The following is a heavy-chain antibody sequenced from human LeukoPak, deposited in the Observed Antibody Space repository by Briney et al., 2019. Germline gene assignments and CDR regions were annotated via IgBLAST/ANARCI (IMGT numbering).Heavy chain of an antibody. CDR1: GFTVSSNY. CDR3: ANYYDSGGSPYYYYYMDV. J-gene: IGHJ6*03. Sequence: GGSLRLSCAASGFTVSSNYMSWVRQAPGKGLEWVSVIYSGGSTYYADSVKGRFTISRDNSKNTLYLQMNSLRAEDTAVYYCANYYDSGGSPYYYYYMDVWGKGTTVTVSS. CDR2: IYSGGST. D-gene: IGHD3-22*01. V-gene: IGHV3-66*01.